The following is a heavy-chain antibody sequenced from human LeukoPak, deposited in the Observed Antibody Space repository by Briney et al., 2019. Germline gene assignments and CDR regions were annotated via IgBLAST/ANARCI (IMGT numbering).Heavy chain of an antibody. V-gene: IGHV4-34*01. Sequence: SETLSLTRAVYGGAFTGYYTSWVRQPPGKGLGRTREINHSGSTHSNPSLKRRLTISVDTSKNQFSLKLSSVTAADTAVYYCASIPRWFDPWGQGTLVTVSS. CDR1: GGAFTGYY. CDR2: INHSGST. CDR3: ASIPRWFDP. J-gene: IGHJ5*02.